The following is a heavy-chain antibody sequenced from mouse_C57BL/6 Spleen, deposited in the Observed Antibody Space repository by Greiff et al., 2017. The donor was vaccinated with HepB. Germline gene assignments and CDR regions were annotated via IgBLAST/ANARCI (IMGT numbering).Heavy chain of an antibody. CDR1: GYSITSGYY. V-gene: IGHV3-6*01. Sequence: EVKLLESGPGLVKPSQSLSLTCSVTGYSITSGYYWNWIRQFPGNKLEWMGYISYDGSNNYNPSLKNRISITRDTSKNQFFLKLNSVTTEDTATYYCARDRGYPYYFDYWGQGTTLTVSS. D-gene: IGHD2-2*01. CDR3: ARDRGYPYYFDY. J-gene: IGHJ2*01. CDR2: ISYDGSN.